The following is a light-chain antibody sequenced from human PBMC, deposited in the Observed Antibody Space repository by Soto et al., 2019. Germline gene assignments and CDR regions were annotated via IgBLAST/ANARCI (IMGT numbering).Light chain of an antibody. V-gene: IGKV1-5*03. CDR1: QTISSW. CDR3: QHYNSYSEA. Sequence: DIQMTQSPSTLSGSVGDRVTITCLASQTISSWLAWYQQKPGKAPKLLIYKASTLKSGVPSRFSGSGSGTEFTLAISSLQPDDFANYYCQHYNSYSEAFGQGTKV. J-gene: IGKJ1*01. CDR2: KAS.